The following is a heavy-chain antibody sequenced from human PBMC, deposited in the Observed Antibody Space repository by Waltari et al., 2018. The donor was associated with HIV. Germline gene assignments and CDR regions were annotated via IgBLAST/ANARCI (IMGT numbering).Heavy chain of an antibody. Sequence: QIQLQQWGAGLLKPSDTLSLTCAVYGGSLSGYYWSWIRLSPGKGLEWIGEVSHSGTTNYNPSLKGRVTILLDTSKSQFSLKLTSVTDADTGLYYCARPHYYDSSGFPRYFQYWGQGTLVTVSS. CDR1: GGSLSGYY. CDR2: VSHSGTT. J-gene: IGHJ1*01. CDR3: ARPHYYDSSGFPRYFQY. V-gene: IGHV4-34*02. D-gene: IGHD3-22*01.